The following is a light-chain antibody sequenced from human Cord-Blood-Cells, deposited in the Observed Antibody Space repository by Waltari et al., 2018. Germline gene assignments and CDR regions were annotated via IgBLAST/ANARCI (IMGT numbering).Light chain of an antibody. Sequence: QSALTQPASVSGSPGQPITISCTVTSSDVGGYNYVSWYQQPPGKAPKLMIYDVSKRPSGVSNRFSGSKSGNTASLTISGLQAEDEADYYCSSYTSSSTWVFGGGTKLTVL. J-gene: IGLJ3*02. CDR3: SSYTSSSTWV. CDR1: SSDVGGYNY. V-gene: IGLV2-14*01. CDR2: DVS.